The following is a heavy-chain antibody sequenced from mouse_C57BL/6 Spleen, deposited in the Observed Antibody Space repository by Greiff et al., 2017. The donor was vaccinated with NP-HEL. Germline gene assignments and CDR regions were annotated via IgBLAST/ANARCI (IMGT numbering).Heavy chain of an antibody. V-gene: IGHV1-82*01. CDR2: IYPGDGDT. CDR1: GYAFSSSW. CDR3: ARNYAMDY. J-gene: IGHJ4*01. Sequence: QVQLQQSGPELVKPGASVKISCKASGYAFSSSWMNWVKQRPGKGLEWIGRIYPGDGDTNYNGKFKGKATLTADKSSSTAYMQLSSLTSEDSAVYFCARNYAMDYWGQGTSVTVSS.